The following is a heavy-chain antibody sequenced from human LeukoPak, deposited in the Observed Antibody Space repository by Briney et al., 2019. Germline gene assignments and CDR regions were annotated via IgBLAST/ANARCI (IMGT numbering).Heavy chain of an antibody. CDR1: GLTLSGYW. D-gene: IGHD6-6*01. CDR2: LPPDELGI. J-gene: IGHJ4*02. CDR3: VGTIASRGSEY. Sequence: PGGSLRLSCSASGLTLSGYWMHWVRQIPGMGLVWVSRLPPDELGIIYADSVKGRFTVSRDNAKNTVYLQMNNLRVDDTAMYYCVGTIASRGSEYWGQGALVTVSS. V-gene: IGHV3-74*01.